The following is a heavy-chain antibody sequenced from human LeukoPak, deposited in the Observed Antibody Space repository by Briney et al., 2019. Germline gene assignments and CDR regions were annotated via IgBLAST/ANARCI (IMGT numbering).Heavy chain of an antibody. D-gene: IGHD1-1*01. J-gene: IGHJ5*02. CDR1: GFTFSNYW. CDR3: AGARSTTGSNWFDP. Sequence: GGSLRLSCAASGFTFSNYWLQWVRHAPGKGLVWVSGISHDGGSKTYADSVKGRFTICRDTAKNTLYLQMNSLRAEAPALYFCAGARSTTGSNWFDPWGLGTLVTVSS. V-gene: IGHV3-74*01. CDR2: ISHDGGSK.